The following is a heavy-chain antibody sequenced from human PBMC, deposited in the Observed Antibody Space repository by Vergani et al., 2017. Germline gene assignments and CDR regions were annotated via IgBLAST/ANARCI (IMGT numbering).Heavy chain of an antibody. V-gene: IGHV3-21*01. CDR1: GFTFSSYS. J-gene: IGHJ1*01. Sequence: EVQLVESGGGLVKPGGSLRLSCAASGFTFSSYSMNWVRRAPGKGLEWVSSISSSSSYIYYADSVKGRFTISRDNAKNSLYLQMNSLRAEDAAVYYCASDLTQDYGDYAEYFQHWGQGTLVTVSS. CDR2: ISSSSSYI. D-gene: IGHD4-17*01. CDR3: ASDLTQDYGDYAEYFQH.